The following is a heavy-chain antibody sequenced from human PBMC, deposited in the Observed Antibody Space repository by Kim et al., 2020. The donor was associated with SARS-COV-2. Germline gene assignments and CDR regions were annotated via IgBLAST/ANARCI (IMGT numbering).Heavy chain of an antibody. CDR1: GFTFNTYG. Sequence: GGSLRLSCAASGFTFNTYGMHWVRQAPGKGLEWVAVISYDGSHKYYVDSVKGRFTISRDTSKNTLYLQMNSLRIEDTAVYYCARSFSGSYFGYDYWGQGSLVTVSS. CDR2: ISYDGSHK. D-gene: IGHD1-26*01. CDR3: ARSFSGSYFGYDY. V-gene: IGHV3-30*03. J-gene: IGHJ4*02.